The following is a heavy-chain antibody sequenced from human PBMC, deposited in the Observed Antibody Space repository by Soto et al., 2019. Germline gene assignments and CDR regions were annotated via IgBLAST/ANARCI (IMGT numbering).Heavy chain of an antibody. D-gene: IGHD2-15*01. CDR3: ASGSPYYGLDV. CDR2: IYYSGTT. Sequence: QVQLQESGPGLVRPSQTLSLTCTVSGGSISSGAHFCTWIRQHSGKGLEWIGYIYYSGTTYYNPSLKRRVTISVDTSKHQLSLKLRSVTAADTAVYYCASGSPYYGLDVWGQGTTVIVSS. J-gene: IGHJ6*02. V-gene: IGHV4-31*03. CDR1: GGSISSGAHF.